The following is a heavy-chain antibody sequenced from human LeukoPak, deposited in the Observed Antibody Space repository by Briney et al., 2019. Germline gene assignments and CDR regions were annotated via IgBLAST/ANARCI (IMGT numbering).Heavy chain of an antibody. CDR1: GDNFTTSA. CDR2: LTPIFGTP. CDR3: TRAVAAATFDY. D-gene: IGHD1-26*01. Sequence: GASVKVSCKLSGDNFTTSAVTWARQAPGQGLEWMGRLTPIFGTPAYAQRFQGRVTITADKSTTTAYMELSGLKSDDTAVYYCTRAVAAATFDYWGQGALVIVSP. V-gene: IGHV1-69*06. J-gene: IGHJ4*02.